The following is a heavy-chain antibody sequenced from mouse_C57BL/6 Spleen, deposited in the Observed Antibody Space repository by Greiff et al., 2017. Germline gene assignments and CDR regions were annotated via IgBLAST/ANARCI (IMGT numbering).Heavy chain of an antibody. V-gene: IGHV1-52*01. Sequence: VQLQQPGAELVRPGSSVKLSCKASGYTFTSYWMHWVKQRPIQGLEWIGNIDPSDSETHYNQKFKDKATLTVDKSSSTAYMQLSSLTSEDSAVYYCAREGDYDLNVWGTGTTVTVSS. CDR1: GYTFTSYW. CDR2: IDPSDSET. D-gene: IGHD2-4*01. J-gene: IGHJ1*03. CDR3: AREGDYDLNV.